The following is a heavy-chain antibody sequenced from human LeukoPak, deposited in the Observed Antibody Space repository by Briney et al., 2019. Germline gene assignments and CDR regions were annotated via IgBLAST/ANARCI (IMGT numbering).Heavy chain of an antibody. D-gene: IGHD2-2*01. J-gene: IGHJ4*02. CDR3: AKGGEYQLPSYYFDY. V-gene: IGHV3-30-3*01. CDR1: GFTFSSYA. CDR2: ISYDGSNK. Sequence: GGSLRLSCAASGFTFSSYAMHWVRQAPGKGLEWVAVISYDGSNKYYADSVKGRFTISRDNSKNTLYLQMNSLRAEDTAVYYCAKGGEYQLPSYYFDYWGQGTLVTVSS.